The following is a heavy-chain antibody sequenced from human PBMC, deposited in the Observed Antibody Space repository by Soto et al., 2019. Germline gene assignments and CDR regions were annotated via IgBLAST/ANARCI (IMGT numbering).Heavy chain of an antibody. V-gene: IGHV4-59*08. D-gene: IGHD3-22*01. Sequence: PSETLSLTCTVSGGSISSYYWSWIRQPPGKGLEWIGYIYYSGSTNYNPSLKSRVTISVDTSKNQFSLKLSSVTAADTAVYYCARTGPQILILDYWGQGTLVTVSS. J-gene: IGHJ4*02. CDR3: ARTGPQILILDY. CDR2: IYYSGST. CDR1: GGSISSYY.